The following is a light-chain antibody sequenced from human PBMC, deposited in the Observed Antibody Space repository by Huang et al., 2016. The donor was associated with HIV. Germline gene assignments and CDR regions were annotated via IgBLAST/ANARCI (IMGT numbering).Light chain of an antibody. CDR3: QQYNDWPPDPT. Sequence: EIVMTQSPATLSASPGETVTLACRASQSVNSNLAWLQQKPGQAPRLLIYGASSRAPVVPVRFSGSGSGTDFTLTISSLQSEDFAFYYCQQYNDWPPDPTFGQGTKLDTK. J-gene: IGKJ2*01. CDR1: QSVNSN. CDR2: GAS. V-gene: IGKV3D-15*01.